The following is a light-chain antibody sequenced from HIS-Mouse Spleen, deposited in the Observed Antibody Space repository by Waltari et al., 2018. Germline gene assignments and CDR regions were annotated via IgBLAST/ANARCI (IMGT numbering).Light chain of an antibody. CDR2: RNN. CDR1: SSNIGSNY. Sequence: QSVLTQPPSASGTPGQRVTISCSGSSSNIGSNYVYWYQQPPGTAPKLLIYRNNQPPSGFPDRFSGSKSGTSASLAISGLRSEDEADYYCAAWDDSLSGPVFGGGTKLTVL. CDR3: AAWDDSLSGPV. V-gene: IGLV1-47*01. J-gene: IGLJ3*02.